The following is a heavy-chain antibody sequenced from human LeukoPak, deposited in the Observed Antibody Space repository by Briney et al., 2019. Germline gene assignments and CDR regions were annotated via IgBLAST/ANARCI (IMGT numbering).Heavy chain of an antibody. CDR1: GYSFTGYY. J-gene: IGHJ4*02. V-gene: IGHV1-2*06. CDR2: IDPNSGGT. Sequence: GASVKVSCKASGYSFTGYYIHWVRQAPGQGPEWMGRIDPNSGGTNSAQKFQARVTLTRDTSIATVYMELSSLRSNDTAVYYCARDQARTTTWYLYMNDWGQGTLVTVSS. CDR3: ARDQARTTTWYLYMND. D-gene: IGHD3/OR15-3a*01.